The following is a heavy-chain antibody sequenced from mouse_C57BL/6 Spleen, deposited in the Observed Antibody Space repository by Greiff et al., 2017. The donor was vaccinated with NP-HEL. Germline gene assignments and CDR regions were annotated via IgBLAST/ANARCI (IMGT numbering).Heavy chain of an antibody. Sequence: VQLQQSGAELAKPGASVKLSCKASGYTFTSYWMHWVKQRPGQGLEWIGYINPSSGYTKYNQKFKDKATLTADKSSSTAYMQLSSLTYEDSAVYYCARLAITTVVATDYWGQGTTLTVSS. CDR1: GYTFTSYW. CDR2: INPSSGYT. D-gene: IGHD1-1*01. V-gene: IGHV1-7*01. CDR3: ARLAITTVVATDY. J-gene: IGHJ2*01.